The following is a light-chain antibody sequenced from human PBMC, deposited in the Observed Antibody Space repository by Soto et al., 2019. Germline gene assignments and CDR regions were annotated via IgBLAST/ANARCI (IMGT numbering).Light chain of an antibody. J-gene: IGKJ5*01. V-gene: IGKV3-15*01. Sequence: EIVMTQSPATLSVSPGEGATLSCRASQSISNGLAWYQQKPGQAPRLLIHGASTRATGIPARFSGSGSGTEVTLTISSLQSEDFAVYYCQQYNKWPPITFGQGTRLEIK. CDR2: GAS. CDR1: QSISNG. CDR3: QQYNKWPPIT.